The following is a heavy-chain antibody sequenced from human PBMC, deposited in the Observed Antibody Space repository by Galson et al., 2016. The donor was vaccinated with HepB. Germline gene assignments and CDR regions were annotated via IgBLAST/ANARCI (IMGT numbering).Heavy chain of an antibody. CDR2: IHGSGSHT. CDR1: GFAFSTYA. CDR3: AKDKNFPHDAFDF. V-gene: IGHV3-23*01. Sequence: SLRLSCAASGFAFSTYAMSWVRQAPGKGLEWVSAIHGSGSHTWYADSVGGRVTISRDNAKNTLYFQMNNLRAEDTAIYYCAKDKNFPHDAFDFWGQGTMVTVS. J-gene: IGHJ3*01.